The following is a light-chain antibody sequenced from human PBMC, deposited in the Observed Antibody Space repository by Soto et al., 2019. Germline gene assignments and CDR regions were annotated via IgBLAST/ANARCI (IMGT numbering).Light chain of an antibody. Sequence: EIVLTQSPATLSLSPRDSATLSSRASQSVSRYLAWYQQKPGQAPRLLIYDASNRATGIPARFSGSGSGTDFTLTITTLEPEDFAVYYCQQRSNWPSTFGGGTKVEIK. CDR3: QQRSNWPST. J-gene: IGKJ4*01. V-gene: IGKV3-11*01. CDR1: QSVSRY. CDR2: DAS.